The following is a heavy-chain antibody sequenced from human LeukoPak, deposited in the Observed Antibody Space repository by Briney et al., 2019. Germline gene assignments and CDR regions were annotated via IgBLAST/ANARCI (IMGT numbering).Heavy chain of an antibody. V-gene: IGHV3-21*01. CDR1: GFTFSSYT. Sequence: SLRLSCAASGFTFSSYTMNSVRQAPGKGLEWVSSISSSSTYIYYADSVKGRFTISRDYARNSLSLQMNSLRAEDTAVYYCARDKYGDYGLDYWGPGTLVTVSS. CDR3: ARDKYGDYGLDY. J-gene: IGHJ4*02. CDR2: ISSSSTYI. D-gene: IGHD4-17*01.